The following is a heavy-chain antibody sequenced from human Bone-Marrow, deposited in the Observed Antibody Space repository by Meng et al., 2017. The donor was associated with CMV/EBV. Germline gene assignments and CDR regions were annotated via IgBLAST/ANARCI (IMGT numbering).Heavy chain of an antibody. D-gene: IGHD3-3*01. CDR1: GFTFSSYW. J-gene: IGHJ3*01. Sequence: GESLKISCAASGFTFSSYWMSWVRQAPGKGLEWVANIKQDGSEKYYVDSVKGRFTISRDNAKDTLYLQMNSLRAEDTAVYYCVREMWSNDVWGRGTMVTVSS. CDR2: IKQDGSEK. CDR3: VREMWSNDV. V-gene: IGHV3-7*01.